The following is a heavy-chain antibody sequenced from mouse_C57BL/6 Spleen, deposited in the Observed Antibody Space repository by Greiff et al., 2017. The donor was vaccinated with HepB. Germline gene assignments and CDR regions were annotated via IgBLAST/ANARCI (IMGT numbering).Heavy chain of an antibody. V-gene: IGHV1-18*01. Sequence: EVQLQQSGPELVKPGASVKIPCKASGYTFTDYNMDWVKQSHGKSLEWIGDINPNNGGTIYNQKFKGKATLTVDKSSSTAYMELRSLTSEDTAVYYCARPITTVVADWYFDVWGTGTTVNVAS. CDR2: INPNNGGT. J-gene: IGHJ1*03. CDR1: GYTFTDYN. D-gene: IGHD1-1*01. CDR3: ARPITTVVADWYFDV.